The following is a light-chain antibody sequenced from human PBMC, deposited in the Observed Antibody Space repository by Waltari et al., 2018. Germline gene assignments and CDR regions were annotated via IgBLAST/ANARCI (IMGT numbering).Light chain of an antibody. V-gene: IGKV3-15*01. Sequence: IPLTQSPATLSASPGERATLSCRASRSVGTNLAWYQQKRGQAPRLLIYGASFRATGTTDRFTGSGSGTDFTLTISSLQSEDFALYFCQQYNGWRTFGQGTTVDMK. CDR3: QQYNGWRT. CDR2: GAS. J-gene: IGKJ1*01. CDR1: RSVGTN.